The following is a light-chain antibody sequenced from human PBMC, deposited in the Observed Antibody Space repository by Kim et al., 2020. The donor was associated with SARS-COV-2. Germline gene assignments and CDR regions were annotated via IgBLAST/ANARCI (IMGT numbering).Light chain of an antibody. CDR1: QGISSY. J-gene: IGKJ1*01. CDR3: QQYYSYPRT. V-gene: IGKV1-8*01. CDR2: AAS. Sequence: AFTGDRVTITCRASQGISSYLAWYQQKPGKAPKLLIYAASTLQSGVPSRFSGSGSGTDFTLTISCLQSEDFANYYCQQYYSYPRTFGQGTKVDIK.